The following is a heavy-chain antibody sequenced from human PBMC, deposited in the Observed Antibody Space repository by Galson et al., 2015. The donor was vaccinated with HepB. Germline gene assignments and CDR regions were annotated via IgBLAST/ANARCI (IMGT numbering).Heavy chain of an antibody. CDR3: AREGAVVPTAMPLDY. CDR1: GLTFSRYG. D-gene: IGHD2-2*01. V-gene: IGHV3-33*01. Sequence: SLRLSCAASGLTFSRYGIHWVRQAPGKGLEWVALIWSDGSNKSYADSVEGRFTISRENSKNTLYLQMNSLRAEDTAVYYCAREGAVVPTAMPLDYWGQGTLVTVSS. CDR2: IWSDGSNK. J-gene: IGHJ4*02.